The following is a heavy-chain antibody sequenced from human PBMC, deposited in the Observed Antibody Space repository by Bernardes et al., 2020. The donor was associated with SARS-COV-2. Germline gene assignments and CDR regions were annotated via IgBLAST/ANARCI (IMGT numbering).Heavy chain of an antibody. V-gene: IGHV4-59*01. J-gene: IGHJ4*02. CDR1: GGSISNYY. Sequence: SETLSLTCTVSGGSISNYYWSWIRQPPGKGLEWIAYIHYSGSTSYSPSLKSRVTTSVDTSKNQFSLKLSSVTAADTAVYYCAREWSSFDYWGQGALVTVSS. D-gene: IGHD1-26*01. CDR3: AREWSSFDY. CDR2: IHYSGST.